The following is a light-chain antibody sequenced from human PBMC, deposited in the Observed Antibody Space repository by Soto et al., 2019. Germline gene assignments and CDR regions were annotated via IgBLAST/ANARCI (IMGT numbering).Light chain of an antibody. CDR2: GTY. J-gene: IGKJ3*01. Sequence: DIVLTQSPGTLSLSPGQRATLSCRTSPTMITPYLSWYQQKPGQATRRLIHGTYTRAPGIPDRFSGSGSGTDFTLTSNIVEPEDSAVYYCLQYGRSPTFGPGPKVHIK. V-gene: IGKV3-20*01. CDR1: PTMITPY. CDR3: LQYGRSPT.